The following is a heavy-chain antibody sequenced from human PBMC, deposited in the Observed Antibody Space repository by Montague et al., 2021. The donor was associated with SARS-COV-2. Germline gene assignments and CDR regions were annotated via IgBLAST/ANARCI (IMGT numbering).Heavy chain of an antibody. CDR1: GGSISSYY. V-gene: IGHV4-59*12. J-gene: IGHJ6*02. CDR2: IYYSGST. D-gene: IGHD2-2*01. Sequence: SETLSLTCTVPGGSISSYYWSWIRQPPGKGLEWIGYIYYSGSTNYNPSLKSRVTISVDTSKNQFSLKLSSVTAADTAVYYCTREGYQVLWSDYYYYGMDVWGQGTTVTVSS. CDR3: TREGYQVLWSDYYYYGMDV.